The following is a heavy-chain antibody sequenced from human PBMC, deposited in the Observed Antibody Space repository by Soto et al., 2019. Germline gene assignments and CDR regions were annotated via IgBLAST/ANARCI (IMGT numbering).Heavy chain of an antibody. CDR2: ISGSGGT. D-gene: IGHD3-22*01. CDR3: AKDGGYAYYDSSGYYFGD. CDR1: GFTFSTYA. Sequence: GGSLRLSCAASGFTFSTYAMSWVRQAPGKGLEWVSGISGSGGTYYADSVKGRFTISRDNSKNTLYLQMNSLRAEDTAVYYCAKDGGYAYYDSSGYYFGDWGQGTLVTVSS. V-gene: IGHV3-23*01. J-gene: IGHJ4*02.